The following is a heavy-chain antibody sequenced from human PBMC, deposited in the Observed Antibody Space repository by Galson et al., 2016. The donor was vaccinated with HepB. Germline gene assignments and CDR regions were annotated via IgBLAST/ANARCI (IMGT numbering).Heavy chain of an antibody. D-gene: IGHD6-19*01. CDR2: IWYDGSNK. J-gene: IGHJ2*01. V-gene: IGHV3-33*01. CDR3: ARARSSGWYWYFDL. CDR1: GFTFSSYG. Sequence: SLRLSCAASGFTFSSYGMHWVRQAPGTGLEWVAVIWYDGSNKYYADSVKGRFTISRDNSKNTLYLQMNSLRAEDSAVYYCARARSSGWYWYFDLWGRGTLVTV.